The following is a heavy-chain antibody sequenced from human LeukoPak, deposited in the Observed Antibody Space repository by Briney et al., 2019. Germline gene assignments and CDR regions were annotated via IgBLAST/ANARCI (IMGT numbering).Heavy chain of an antibody. CDR3: ASSGSGSYWTHYY. CDR2: ISAYNGNT. D-gene: IGHD3-10*01. V-gene: IGHV1-18*01. J-gene: IGHJ4*02. Sequence: ASVKVSCKASGYTFTGYGISWVRQAPGQGLEWMGWISAYNGNTNYAQKLQGRVTMTTDTSTSTACMELRSLRSDDTAVYYCASSGSGSYWTHYYWGQGTLVTVSS. CDR1: GYTFTGYG.